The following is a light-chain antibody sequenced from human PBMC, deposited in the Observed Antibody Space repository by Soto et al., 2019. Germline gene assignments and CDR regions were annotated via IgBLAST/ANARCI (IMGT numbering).Light chain of an antibody. Sequence: QSVLTQPPSASGTPGQRVTISCSGSSSNIGSYTVNWFQQLPGTAPKLLIYSNDQRPSGVPDRFSGSKSGTSASLAISGLQSEDESDYYCAAWDDILNGYVFGDGTKLTVL. J-gene: IGLJ1*01. CDR1: SSNIGSYT. CDR2: SND. V-gene: IGLV1-44*01. CDR3: AAWDDILNGYV.